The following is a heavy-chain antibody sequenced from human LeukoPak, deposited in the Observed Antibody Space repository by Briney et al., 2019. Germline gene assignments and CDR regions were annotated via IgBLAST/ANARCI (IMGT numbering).Heavy chain of an antibody. D-gene: IGHD3-10*01. J-gene: IGHJ4*02. Sequence: PSETLSLTCSVVGASVYSGDYYWAWIRQPPGKSLEYIGSIFYTGSTYDNPSLTGRISMSVDTSKNQFSLNLASVTATDTAVYHCARRGVYGSENYFEYWGRGVLVIVSS. CDR2: IFYTGST. V-gene: IGHV4-39*01. CDR1: GASVYSGDYY. CDR3: ARRGVYGSENYFEY.